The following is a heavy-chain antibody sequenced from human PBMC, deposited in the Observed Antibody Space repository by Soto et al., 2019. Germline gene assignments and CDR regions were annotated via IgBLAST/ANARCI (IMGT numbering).Heavy chain of an antibody. Sequence: KPSETLSLTCAVSGGSISSGGYSGSWIRQPPGKGLEWIGYIYHSGSTYYTPSLKSRVTISVDRSKNQFSLKLSSVTAADTAVYYGARGGSGPLNWFDPWGQGTLVTVSS. CDR3: ARGGSGPLNWFDP. CDR2: IYHSGST. CDR1: GGSISSGGYS. J-gene: IGHJ5*02. V-gene: IGHV4-30-2*01.